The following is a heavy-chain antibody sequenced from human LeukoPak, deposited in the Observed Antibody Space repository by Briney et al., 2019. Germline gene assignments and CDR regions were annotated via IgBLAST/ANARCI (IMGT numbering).Heavy chain of an antibody. CDR2: IIPIFGTA. CDR3: ARAVPEDYDSSGYSNYYDY. J-gene: IGHJ4*02. Sequence: SVKVSCKASGCTFSSYAISWVRQAPGQGLEWMGGIIPIFGTANYAQKFQGRVTITADESTSTAYMELSSLRSEDTAVYYCARAVPEDYDSSGYSNYYDYWGRGTLVTVSS. CDR1: GCTFSSYA. V-gene: IGHV1-69*01. D-gene: IGHD3-22*01.